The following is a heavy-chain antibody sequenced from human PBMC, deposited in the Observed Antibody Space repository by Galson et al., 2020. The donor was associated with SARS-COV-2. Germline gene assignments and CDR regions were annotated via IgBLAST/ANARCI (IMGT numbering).Heavy chain of an antibody. CDR2: IFNDGGSI. CDR3: ATKGEASGWSPYDS. Sequence: GESLKISCAASGFTFSNYWIHWVRQTPGEGLVWVSRIFNDGGSIGYADSVRGRFTVSRDNAKNTVFLQMNSLRGGDTAVYYCATKGEASGWSPYDSWGQGSPVTVCS. V-gene: IGHV3-74*01. J-gene: IGHJ4*02. CDR1: GFTFSNYW. D-gene: IGHD6-13*01.